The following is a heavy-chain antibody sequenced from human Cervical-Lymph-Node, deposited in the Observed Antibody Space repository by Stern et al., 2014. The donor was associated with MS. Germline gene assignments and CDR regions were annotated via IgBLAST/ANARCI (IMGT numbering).Heavy chain of an antibody. D-gene: IGHD3-3*01. Sequence: QVQLVQSGAEVRNPRASVKVSCKASQYTFTGYYVHCVRQVPGQGLDWIGSMNPHGGGTTYAQELEGRVTMTWDTSINTGYMEITTLRSDDTAVYYCARGNYDFWSGGSDNYFDPWGQGTLVIVSS. CDR3: ARGNYDFWSGGSDNYFDP. V-gene: IGHV1-2*02. CDR1: QYTFTGYY. CDR2: MNPHGGGT. J-gene: IGHJ5*02.